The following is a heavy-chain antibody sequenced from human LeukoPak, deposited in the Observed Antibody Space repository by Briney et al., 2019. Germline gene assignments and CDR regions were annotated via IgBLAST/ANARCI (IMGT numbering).Heavy chain of an antibody. CDR2: INPNSGGT. D-gene: IGHD3-22*01. J-gene: IGHJ4*02. Sequence: GASVKVSCKASGYTFTGYYIHWVRQAPGQGLEWMGWINPNSGGTNYAQKFQGRVTVTRDASISTAYMELSRLRSDDTAVYYCASVVIPRRYYYDSSGLGSAIDYWGQRTLVTVSS. CDR3: ASVVIPRRYYYDSSGLGSAIDY. V-gene: IGHV1-2*02. CDR1: GYTFTGYY.